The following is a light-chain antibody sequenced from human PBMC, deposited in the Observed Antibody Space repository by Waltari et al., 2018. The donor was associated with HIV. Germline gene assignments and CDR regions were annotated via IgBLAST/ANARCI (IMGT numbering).Light chain of an antibody. CDR3: SSFSSGPSLYV. CDR2: GVH. CDR1: ALYLGLDNA. Sequence: ALTHPAPVLGALGRSGPISWSGSALYLGLDNAVCRYLQPSGKAPKLIIFGVHKRPSGLSDRFSGSKSGNTASLIISGLQTEDEADYFCSSFSSGPSLYVFGTGTRVSVL. V-gene: IGLV2-14*03. J-gene: IGLJ1*01.